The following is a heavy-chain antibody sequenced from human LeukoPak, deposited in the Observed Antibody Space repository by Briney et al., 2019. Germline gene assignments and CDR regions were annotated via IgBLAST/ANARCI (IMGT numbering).Heavy chain of an antibody. J-gene: IGHJ3*02. CDR2: ISSHSSYI. CDR3: ARAGDYGSNHDAFDI. CDR1: GFTFNIYS. V-gene: IGHV3-21*01. D-gene: IGHD4/OR15-4a*01. Sequence: GGSLRLSCAASGFTFNIYSMNWVRQSPGEGLEWVSSISSHSSYIYYADSVRGRFTISRDNAENSLYLHMNSLRAEDTAIYYCARAGDYGSNHDAFDIWGQGTLVSVSS.